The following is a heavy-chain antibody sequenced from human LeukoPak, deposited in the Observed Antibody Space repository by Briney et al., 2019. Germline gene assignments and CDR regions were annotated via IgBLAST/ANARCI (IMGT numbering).Heavy chain of an antibody. D-gene: IGHD3-3*01. Sequence: SETPSLTCAVSGVSISPYYWAWIRQPPGKGLEWIGYIHTSGSNNQYPSLKSRVTISVDKSKNHFSLRLTSVTAADTAVYYCARLSAAVHLGAFDLWGQGTMVPVSS. J-gene: IGHJ3*01. V-gene: IGHV4-4*09. CDR3: ARLSAAVHLGAFDL. CDR1: GVSISPYY. CDR2: IHTSGSN.